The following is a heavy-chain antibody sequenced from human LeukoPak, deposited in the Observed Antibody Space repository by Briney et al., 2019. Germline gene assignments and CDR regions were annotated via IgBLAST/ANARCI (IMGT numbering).Heavy chain of an antibody. CDR2: INPSGGST. CDR1: GYTFTGYY. Sequence: ASVKVSCKASGYTFTGYYMHWVRQAPGQGLEWMGWINPSGGSTSYAQKFQGRVTMTRDTSTSTVYMELSSLRSEDTAVYYCARDRIQLWSPTREIDYWGQGTLVTVSS. CDR3: ARDRIQLWSPTREIDY. V-gene: IGHV1-46*01. D-gene: IGHD5-18*01. J-gene: IGHJ4*02.